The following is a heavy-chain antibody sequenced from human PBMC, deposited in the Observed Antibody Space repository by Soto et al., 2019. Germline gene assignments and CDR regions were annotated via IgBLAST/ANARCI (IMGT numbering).Heavy chain of an antibody. J-gene: IGHJ4*02. Sequence: GGSLRLSCAASGFTFSSYGMHWVRQAPGKGLEWVAVIWYDGSNKYYADSVKGRFTISRDNSKDTQYLQMNSLRAEDTAVYYCARDTRGGIVAAVPHWGQGTLVTVSS. V-gene: IGHV3-33*01. CDR2: IWYDGSNK. CDR3: ARDTRGGIVAAVPH. CDR1: GFTFSSYG. D-gene: IGHD6-13*01.